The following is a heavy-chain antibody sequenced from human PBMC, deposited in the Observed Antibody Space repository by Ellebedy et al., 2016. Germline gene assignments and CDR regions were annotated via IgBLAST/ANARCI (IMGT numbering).Heavy chain of an antibody. CDR2: IYWQGNT. CDR1: GGSITRVPYY. V-gene: IGHV4-31*03. J-gene: IGHJ4*02. Sequence: SETLSLTXTVSGGSITRVPYYWTWVRQLPGKELEWIGYIYWQGNTYYNPSLNRRATMSIDTSKNQFSLNLRSVTAADTAVYYCARAADAPTVMAGGGIDSWGPGTLVTVSP. CDR3: ARAADAPTVMAGGGIDS. D-gene: IGHD5-18*01.